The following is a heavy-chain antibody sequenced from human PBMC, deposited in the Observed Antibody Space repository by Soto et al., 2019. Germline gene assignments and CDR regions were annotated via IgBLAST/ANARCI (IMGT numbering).Heavy chain of an antibody. CDR1: WATFSSYS. CDR3: AREYYHRIGYLDY. D-gene: IGHD3-22*01. CDR2: LTPIFGTA. V-gene: IGHV1-69*13. J-gene: IGHJ4*02. Sequence: SVEVFCKVSWATFSSYSTSWVRLPPGQGLEWMGGLTPIFGTANYPQKFQGRVTITADYSTSTVDMELSGLRYQDTAVYYCAREYYHRIGYLDYWGQGTLVDVSS.